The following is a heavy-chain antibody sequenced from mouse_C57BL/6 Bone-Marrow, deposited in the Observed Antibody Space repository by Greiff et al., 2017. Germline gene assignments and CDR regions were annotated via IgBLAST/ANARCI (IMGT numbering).Heavy chain of an antibody. CDR2: IDPETGGT. D-gene: IGHD1-1*01. V-gene: IGHV1-15*01. CDR1: GYTFTDYE. Sequence: LVESGAELVRPGASVTLSCKASGYTFTDYEMHWVKQTPVHGLEWIGAIDPETGGTAYNQKFKGKAILTADKSSSTAYMELRSLTSEDSAVYYCTRSTVVATDDWRQGTTRTVSS. J-gene: IGHJ2*01. CDR3: TRSTVVATDD.